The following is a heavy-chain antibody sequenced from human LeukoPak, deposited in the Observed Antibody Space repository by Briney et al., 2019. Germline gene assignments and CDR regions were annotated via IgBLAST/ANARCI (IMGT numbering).Heavy chain of an antibody. Sequence: PGGSLRLSCAASGFTSSSYDMHWVRQATGKGLEWVSAIGTAGDTYYPGSVKGRFTISRENAKNSLYLQMNSLRAGDTAVYYCARGKYSYGSYYYYGMDVWGQGTTVTVSS. D-gene: IGHD5-18*01. V-gene: IGHV3-13*01. CDR2: IGTAGDT. CDR1: GFTSSSYD. J-gene: IGHJ6*02. CDR3: ARGKYSYGSYYYYGMDV.